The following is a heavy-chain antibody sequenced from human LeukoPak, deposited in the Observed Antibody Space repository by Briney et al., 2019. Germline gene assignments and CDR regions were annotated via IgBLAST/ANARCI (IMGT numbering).Heavy chain of an antibody. CDR2: ISYDGSNK. V-gene: IGHV3-30*18. CDR1: GFTFSSYG. CDR3: AKDHGTTVTTTEYYFDY. D-gene: IGHD4-17*01. J-gene: IGHJ4*02. Sequence: GGSLRLSCTASGFTFSSYGMHWVRQAPGKGLEWLSVISYDGSNKYYADSVKGRFTISRDNSKNTLYLQMSSLRAEDTAVYYCAKDHGTTVTTTEYYFDYWGQGTLVTVSS.